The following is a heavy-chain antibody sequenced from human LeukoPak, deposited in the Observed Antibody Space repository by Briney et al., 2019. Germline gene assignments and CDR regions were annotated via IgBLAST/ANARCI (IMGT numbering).Heavy chain of an antibody. CDR2: ISGSGGST. CDR1: GFTFSSHA. D-gene: IGHD6-19*01. J-gene: IGHJ4*02. Sequence: GGSLRLSCAVSGFTFSSHAMGSVRQAPGEGLGWVSAISGSGGSTYYADSVKGRFTVSRDNSKNTLYLQMNSLRAEDTAVYYCAKVPGAVAGTDYWGQGTLVTVSS. CDR3: AKVPGAVAGTDY. V-gene: IGHV3-23*01.